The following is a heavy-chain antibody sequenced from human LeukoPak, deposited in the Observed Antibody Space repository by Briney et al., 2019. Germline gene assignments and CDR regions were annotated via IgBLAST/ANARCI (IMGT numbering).Heavy chain of an antibody. CDR2: INHVGNP. D-gene: IGHD2/OR15-2a*01. CDR1: FTGYY. V-gene: IGHV4-34*01. CDR3: ARDAPLGFSYGMDV. J-gene: IGHJ6*02. Sequence: FTGYYMHWVRQAPGKGLEWIGEINHVGNPNYNPSLKSRVTISIDTSKNQVSLILSSVTAADTAVYYCARDAPLGFSYGMDVWGLGTTVTVSS.